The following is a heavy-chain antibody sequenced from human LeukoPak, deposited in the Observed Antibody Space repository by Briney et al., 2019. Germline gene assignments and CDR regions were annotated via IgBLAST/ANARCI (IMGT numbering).Heavy chain of an antibody. D-gene: IGHD5-12*01. CDR2: ISTGGSA. J-gene: IGHJ4*02. Sequence: GGSLRLSCAASGFTISSNYMNWVRQAPEKGLEWVSVISTGGSAYYANSVKGRFTISRDYSKNTLYLQMNSLRAEDTAVYYCARVSGYSGYDTLDYWGQGTLVTVSS. V-gene: IGHV3-66*01. CDR1: GFTISSNY. CDR3: ARVSGYSGYDTLDY.